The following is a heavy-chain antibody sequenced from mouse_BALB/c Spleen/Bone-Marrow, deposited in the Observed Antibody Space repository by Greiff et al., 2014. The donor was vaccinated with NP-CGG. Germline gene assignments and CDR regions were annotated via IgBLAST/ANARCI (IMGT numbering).Heavy chain of an antibody. V-gene: IGHV1S50*01. CDR1: GYTFTSYY. D-gene: IGHD4-1*01. CDR3: ARGGSANWEGFAY. Sequence: QVQLQQSGSELVKPGASVRISCKASGYTFTSYYIHWVKQRPGQGLEWIGWIYPGNVDTKYNEKFKGKATLTADKSSSTAYMQLSSLTSEDSAVYFCARGGSANWEGFAYWGQGTLVTVPA. J-gene: IGHJ3*01. CDR2: IYPGNVDT.